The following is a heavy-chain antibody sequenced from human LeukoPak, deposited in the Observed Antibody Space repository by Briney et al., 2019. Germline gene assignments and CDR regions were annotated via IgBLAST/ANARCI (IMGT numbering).Heavy chain of an antibody. V-gene: IGHV3-30-3*01. J-gene: IGHJ6*03. CDR3: AKDQGSVPSYYYYMDV. CDR2: ISYDGINK. CDR1: GFPFSSYA. D-gene: IGHD2-2*01. Sequence: GGSPRLSCAASGFPFSSYAMHWVRQVPGKGLEWVAVISYDGINKFYADSVKGRFTISRDNSKNTLYLQMNSLRAEDTAVYYCAKDQGSVPSYYYYMDVWGKGTTVTVSS.